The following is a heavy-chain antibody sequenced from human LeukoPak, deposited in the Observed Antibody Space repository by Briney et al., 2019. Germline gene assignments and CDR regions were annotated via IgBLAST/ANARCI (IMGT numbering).Heavy chain of an antibody. CDR3: TTGVVIMPEL. CDR2: IKSKTDGGTT. D-gene: IGHD3-3*01. J-gene: IGHJ4*02. Sequence: PGGSLRLSCAASGFTFSDYYMSWIRQAPGKGLEWVGRIKSKTDGGTTDYAAPVKGRFTISRDDSKNTLYLQMNSLKTEDTAVYYCTTGVVIMPELWGQGTLVTVSS. V-gene: IGHV3-15*01. CDR1: GFTFSDYY.